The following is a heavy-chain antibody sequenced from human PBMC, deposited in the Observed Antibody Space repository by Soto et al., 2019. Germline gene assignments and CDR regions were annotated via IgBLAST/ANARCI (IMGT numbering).Heavy chain of an antibody. D-gene: IGHD2-15*01. V-gene: IGHV3-23*01. CDR2: ISDIATTT. Sequence: EDQLLESGGGSAQPGGSLRLSCVASGFTFNNYAMNWVRQAPGKGLEWVAAISDIATTTYYADAVKGRFTISRDNSKNTLHLQMNSLRAEDTAVYFCARGYVGSWSHFDSWGQGTLVTVSS. J-gene: IGHJ4*02. CDR1: GFTFNNYA. CDR3: ARGYVGSWSHFDS.